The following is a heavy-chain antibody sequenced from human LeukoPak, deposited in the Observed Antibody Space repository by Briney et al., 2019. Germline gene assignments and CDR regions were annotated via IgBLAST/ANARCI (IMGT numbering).Heavy chain of an antibody. D-gene: IGHD1-1*01. Sequence: SQTLSLTCAISGDSVSSNIAAWNWTRQSPSRGLEWLGRTYYRSKWYNNYAVSVKSRITINPDTSKNQFSLQLNSVTPEDTAVYYCARTDWTYYYYVMDVWGQGTTVTVSS. V-gene: IGHV6-1*01. CDR3: ARTDWTYYYYVMDV. CDR1: GDSVSSNIAA. J-gene: IGHJ6*02. CDR2: TYYRSKWYN.